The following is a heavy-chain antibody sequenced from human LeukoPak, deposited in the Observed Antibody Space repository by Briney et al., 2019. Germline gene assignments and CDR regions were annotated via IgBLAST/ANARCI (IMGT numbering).Heavy chain of an antibody. V-gene: IGHV4-59*01. CDR3: ARDVWSGYLSNYYYYYMGV. Sequence: SETLSLTCTVSGGSISSYYWSWIRQPPGKGLEWIGYIYYSGSTNYNPSLKSRVTISVDTSKNQFSLKLSSVTAADTAVYYCARDVWSGYLSNYYYYYMGVWGKGTTVTVSS. J-gene: IGHJ6*03. CDR2: IYYSGST. CDR1: GGSISSYY. D-gene: IGHD3-3*01.